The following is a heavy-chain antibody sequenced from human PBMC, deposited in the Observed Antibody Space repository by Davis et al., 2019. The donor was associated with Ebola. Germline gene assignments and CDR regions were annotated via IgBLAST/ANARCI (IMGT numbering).Heavy chain of an antibody. D-gene: IGHD6-19*01. CDR1: GYMFTTHW. CDR2: IYPDDSDT. V-gene: IGHV5-51*01. Sequence: GESLKISCKGSGYMFTTHWIGWVRQMPGKGLEWMGIIYPDDSDTRYSPSFQGQVTISADKSISTAYLQWSSLKASDTAMYYCARRAGIAVADYNWFDPWGQGTLVTVSS. CDR3: ARRAGIAVADYNWFDP. J-gene: IGHJ5*02.